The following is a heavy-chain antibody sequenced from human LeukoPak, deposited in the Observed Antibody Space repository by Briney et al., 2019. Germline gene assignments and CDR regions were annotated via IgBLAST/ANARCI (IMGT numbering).Heavy chain of an antibody. CDR3: ATGYSYGSYYFDY. Sequence: GASVKVSCKVSGYTLTELSMHWVRQAPGKGLEWMGGFDPEDGGTIYAQKFQGRVTMTEDTSTDTAYMELSSLRSEDTAVYYCATGYSYGSYYFDYWGQGTLVTVSS. CDR2: FDPEDGGT. V-gene: IGHV1-24*01. CDR1: GYTLTELS. J-gene: IGHJ4*02. D-gene: IGHD5-18*01.